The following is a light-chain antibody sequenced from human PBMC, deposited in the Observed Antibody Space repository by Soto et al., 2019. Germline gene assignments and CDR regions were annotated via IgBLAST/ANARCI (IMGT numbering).Light chain of an antibody. CDR3: QQYNSYSRIT. J-gene: IGKJ5*01. CDR2: KAS. CDR1: QNLNNW. Sequence: DIQMTQSPSTLSAVVGDRVTITCRASQNLNNWLAWYQQAPGTAPKLLIYKASVLASGVSSRFSGSGSGTEFTLTISSLQPEDFATYYYQQYNSYSRITFGQGTRLEIK. V-gene: IGKV1-5*03.